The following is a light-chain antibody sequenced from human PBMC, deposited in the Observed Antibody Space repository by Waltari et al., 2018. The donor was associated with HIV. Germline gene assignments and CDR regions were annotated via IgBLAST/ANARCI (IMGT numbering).Light chain of an antibody. CDR2: SNN. J-gene: IGLJ3*02. V-gene: IGLV1-44*01. Sequence: QSVLTQPPSASGTPGQRVTISCSGSSSKIGSNTVNWYQQLPGTAPKLHIYSNNQRPSWVPDRFSGSKSGTSASLAISGLQSEDEADYYCAAWHDSLNGSWVFGGGTKLTVL. CDR1: SSKIGSNT. CDR3: AAWHDSLNGSWV.